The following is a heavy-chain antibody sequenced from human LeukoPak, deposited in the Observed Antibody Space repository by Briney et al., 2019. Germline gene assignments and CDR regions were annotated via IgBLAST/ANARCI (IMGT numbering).Heavy chain of an antibody. Sequence: PGGSLRLSCAASGFTFNSYAMNWVRQAPGKGLDWVSAVSASGGRTYYADSVKGRFTISRDNSKNTVHLQMNSLRAEDTAVYYCARADSSGYQRQFDYWGQGTLVTVSS. CDR3: ARADSSGYQRQFDY. V-gene: IGHV3-23*01. J-gene: IGHJ4*02. CDR2: VSASGGRT. D-gene: IGHD3-22*01. CDR1: GFTFNSYA.